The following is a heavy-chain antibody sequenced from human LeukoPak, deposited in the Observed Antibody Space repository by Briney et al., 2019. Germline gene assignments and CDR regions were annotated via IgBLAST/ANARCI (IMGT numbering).Heavy chain of an antibody. D-gene: IGHD2-2*02. CDR3: ARGRYCSSTSCYTEFDY. Sequence: SVKVSCKASGGTFSSYTISWVRQAPGQGLEWMGRIIPILGIANYAQKFQGRVTITADKSTSTAYMELSSLRSEDTAVYYCARGRYCSSTSCYTEFDYWGQGTLVTVSS. CDR1: GGTFSSYT. V-gene: IGHV1-69*02. CDR2: IIPILGIA. J-gene: IGHJ4*02.